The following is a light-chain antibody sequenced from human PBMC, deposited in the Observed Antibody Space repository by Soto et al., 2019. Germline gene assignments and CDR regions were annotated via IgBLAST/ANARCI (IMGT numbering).Light chain of an antibody. CDR2: DAS. CDR3: QQYNGRWT. Sequence: DIPMTQSPSTLSASVGDRVTITCRASQTIGGWLAWYQQKPGKPPNLLIYDASSLDSGVPSRFSGSGSGTEYTLTISSLQPDDFATYYCQQYNGRWTFGQGTKVEI. CDR1: QTIGGW. J-gene: IGKJ1*01. V-gene: IGKV1-5*01.